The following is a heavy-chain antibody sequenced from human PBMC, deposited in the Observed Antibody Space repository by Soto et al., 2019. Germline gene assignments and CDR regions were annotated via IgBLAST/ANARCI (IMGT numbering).Heavy chain of an antibody. CDR3: PRDLGEVSAL. CDR1: GFRFSGST. D-gene: IGHD3-10*01. Sequence: PGGSLRLSCVASGFRFSGSTMNWVRQAPGKGLNWVSSISSSSHYIYYADSLKGRFTISRDNAKNSLFLQMNSLRAEDTAVYYCPRDLGEVSALWGQGTLVTVSS. V-gene: IGHV3-21*01. CDR2: ISSSSHYI. J-gene: IGHJ4*02.